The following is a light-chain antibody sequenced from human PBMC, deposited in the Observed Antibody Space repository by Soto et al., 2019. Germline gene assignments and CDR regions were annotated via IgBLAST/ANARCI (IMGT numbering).Light chain of an antibody. Sequence: QSALTQPPSASGSPGQSVTISCTGTSSDVGSYNYVSWYQQHPGKAPKVLISEVSKRPSGVPDRFSGSKSGNTASLTVSGLQAEDEADYFCTSYAGNNNLVFGGGTKVTVL. CDR1: SSDVGSYNY. CDR2: EVS. V-gene: IGLV2-8*01. J-gene: IGLJ3*02. CDR3: TSYAGNNNLV.